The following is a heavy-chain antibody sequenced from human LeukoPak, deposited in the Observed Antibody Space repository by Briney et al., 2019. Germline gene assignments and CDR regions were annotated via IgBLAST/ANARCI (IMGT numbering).Heavy chain of an antibody. V-gene: IGHV3-53*01. Sequence: GGSLRLSCAASGFTVSSNYMSWVRQAPGKGLEWVSVIYSGGSTYYADSVKGRFTISRDNSKNTLYLQMNSLRAEDTAVYYCAKEPIAAAAYNWFDPWGQGTLVTVSS. J-gene: IGHJ5*02. CDR2: IYSGGST. D-gene: IGHD6-13*01. CDR1: GFTVSSNY. CDR3: AKEPIAAAAYNWFDP.